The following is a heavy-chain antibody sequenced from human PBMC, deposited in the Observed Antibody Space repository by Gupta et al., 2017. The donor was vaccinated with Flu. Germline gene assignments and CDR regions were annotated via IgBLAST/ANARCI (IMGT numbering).Heavy chain of an antibody. J-gene: IGHJ5*02. Sequence: QLQLQESGPGLVKPSETLSLTCTVSGGSINSSSYYWGWIRKPPGKGLEWIGSIYYSGSTYYNPSRKSRVTISVDTSKNQFSLKLSSVTAADTAVYYCASEKITMLVRNWFDPWGQGTLVTVSS. V-gene: IGHV4-39*01. CDR1: GGSINSSSYY. CDR2: IYYSGST. D-gene: IGHD3-22*01. CDR3: ASEKITMLVRNWFDP.